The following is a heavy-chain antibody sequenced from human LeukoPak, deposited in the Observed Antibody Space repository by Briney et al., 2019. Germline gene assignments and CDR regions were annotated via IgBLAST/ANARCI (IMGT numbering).Heavy chain of an antibody. CDR2: ISGSGGST. V-gene: IGHV3-23*01. CDR1: GFTFDDYG. D-gene: IGHD4-17*01. CDR3: AKDSYGDYDVYYYYYMDV. Sequence: PGGSLRLSCAASGFTFDDYGMSWVRQAPGKGLEWVSAISGSGGSTYYADSVKGRFTISRDNSKNTLYLQMNSLRAEDTAVYYCAKDSYGDYDVYYYYYMDVWGKGTTVTISS. J-gene: IGHJ6*03.